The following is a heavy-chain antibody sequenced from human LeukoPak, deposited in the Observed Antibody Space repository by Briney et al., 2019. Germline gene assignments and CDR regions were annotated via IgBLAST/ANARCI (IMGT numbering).Heavy chain of an antibody. D-gene: IGHD1-1*01. J-gene: IGHJ5*02. Sequence: SETLSLTCTVSGGSISSSSYYWGWIRQPPGKGLEWIGSIYYSGSTNYNPSLKSRVTISVDTSKNQFSLKLSSVTAADTAVYYCARGGGTLGTDNWFDPWGQGTLVTVSS. CDR2: IYYSGST. CDR1: GGSISSSSYY. CDR3: ARGGGTLGTDNWFDP. V-gene: IGHV4-39*07.